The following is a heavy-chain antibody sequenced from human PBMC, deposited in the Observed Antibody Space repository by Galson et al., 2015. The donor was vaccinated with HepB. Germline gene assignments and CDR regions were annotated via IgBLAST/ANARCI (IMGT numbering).Heavy chain of an antibody. Sequence: SVKVSCKASGFTFTSSAVQWVRQARGQRLEWIGWIVVGSGNTNYAQKFQERVTITRDMSTSTAYMELSSLRSEDTAVYYCAAFRTIFGVVRGGMDVWGQGTTVTVSS. V-gene: IGHV1-58*01. J-gene: IGHJ6*02. CDR3: AAFRTIFGVVRGGMDV. CDR2: IVVGSGNT. CDR1: GFTFTSSA. D-gene: IGHD3-3*01.